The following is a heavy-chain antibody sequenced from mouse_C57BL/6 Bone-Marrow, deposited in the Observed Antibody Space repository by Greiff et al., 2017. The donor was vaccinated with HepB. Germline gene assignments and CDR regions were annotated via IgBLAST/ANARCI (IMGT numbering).Heavy chain of an antibody. CDR3: ARKRGNRGWYFDV. J-gene: IGHJ1*03. CDR1: GYTFTSYG. D-gene: IGHD2-1*01. V-gene: IGHV1-81*01. CDR2: IYPRSGNT. Sequence: QVQLQQSGAELARPGASVKLSCKASGYTFTSYGISWVKQRTGQGLEWIGEIYPRSGNTYYNEKFKGKATLTADKSSSTAYMELRSLTSEDSAVYFCARKRGNRGWYFDVWGTGTTVTVSS.